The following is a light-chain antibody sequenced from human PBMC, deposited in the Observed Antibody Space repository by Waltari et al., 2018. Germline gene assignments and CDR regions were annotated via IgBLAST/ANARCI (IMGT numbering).Light chain of an antibody. V-gene: IGLV2-14*03. CDR1: SSDVGHYNY. CDR2: DVS. CDR3: SSFTSASTVGVI. Sequence: QSALTQPASVSGSPGQSITISCTGTSSDVGHYNYVSWYQQRPGKAPKLMIYDVSYRPSGISSRFSGSKSGSTASLTIDGLQAEDEADYYCSSFTSASTVGVIFGGGTKLTVL. J-gene: IGLJ2*01.